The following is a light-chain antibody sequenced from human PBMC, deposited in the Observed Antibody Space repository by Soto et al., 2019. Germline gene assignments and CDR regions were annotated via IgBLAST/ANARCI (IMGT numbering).Light chain of an antibody. Sequence: EIVMTQSPATLSVSPGERATLSCRASQGIGDTLAWYQQKPGQTPRLLIYDTSTRATGVPARSSGSRSGAEFTLTINSLQSEDFGVYYCQRYNNWPLTFGGGTKVEVK. CDR1: QGIGDT. CDR3: QRYNNWPLT. J-gene: IGKJ4*01. CDR2: DTS. V-gene: IGKV3-15*01.